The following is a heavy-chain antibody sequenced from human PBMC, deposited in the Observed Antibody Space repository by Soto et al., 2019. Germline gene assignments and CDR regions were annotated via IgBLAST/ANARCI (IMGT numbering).Heavy chain of an antibody. CDR1: GFTFSSYE. J-gene: IGHJ6*02. D-gene: IGHD3-3*01. CDR3: ARETLSLFGAVRDNVYYGMEV. CDR2: IGTSETIR. Sequence: EVQLEESGGGLVQPGGSLRLSCAASGFTFSSYEMNWVRQVPGKGLQWVSYIGTSETIRYYADSVKGRFTISRDNAKNSLYLQMNSLRAEDTAIYYCARETLSLFGAVRDNVYYGMEVWGPGTNVTVSS. V-gene: IGHV3-48*03.